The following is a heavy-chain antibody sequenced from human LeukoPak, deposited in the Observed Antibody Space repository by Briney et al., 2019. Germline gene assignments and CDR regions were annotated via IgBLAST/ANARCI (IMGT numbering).Heavy chain of an antibody. CDR1: GFTFSSYS. J-gene: IGHJ4*02. Sequence: GGSLRLSCAASGFTFSSYSMNWVRQAPGKGLEWVSYISSSSSTIYYADSVKGRFTISRDNSKNTLYLQMNSLRAEDTAVYYCAKGQLVRGEFDYWGQGTLVTVSS. D-gene: IGHD6-6*01. CDR3: AKGQLVRGEFDY. V-gene: IGHV3-48*01. CDR2: ISSSSSTI.